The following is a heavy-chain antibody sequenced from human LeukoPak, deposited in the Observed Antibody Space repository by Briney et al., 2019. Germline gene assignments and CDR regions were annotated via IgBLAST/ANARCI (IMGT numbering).Heavy chain of an antibody. D-gene: IGHD5-18*01. CDR3: ARAREKRGYSYGF. CDR1: GYTFTSYY. V-gene: IGHV1-46*01. CDR2: INPGGGST. J-gene: IGHJ4*02. Sequence: ASVKVSCKASGYTFTSYYMHWVRQAPGQGLEWMGIINPGGGSTSYAQKFQGRVTMTRDTSTSTVYMELSSLRSEDTAVYYCARAREKRGYSYGFWGQGTLVTVSS.